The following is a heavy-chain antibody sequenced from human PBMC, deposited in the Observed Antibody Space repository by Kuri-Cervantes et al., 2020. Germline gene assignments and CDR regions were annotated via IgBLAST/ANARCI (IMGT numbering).Heavy chain of an antibody. CDR3: AEGVATGPLDY. J-gene: IGHJ4*02. CDR1: GGSISSGSYY. D-gene: IGHD5-12*01. Sequence: SETLSLTCTVSGGSISSGSYYWGWIRQPPGKGLEWIGSIYYSGSTYYNPSLKSRVTISVDTSKNQFSLKLSSVTAADTAVYYCAEGVATGPLDYWGQGTLVTVSS. CDR2: IYYSGST. V-gene: IGHV4-39*07.